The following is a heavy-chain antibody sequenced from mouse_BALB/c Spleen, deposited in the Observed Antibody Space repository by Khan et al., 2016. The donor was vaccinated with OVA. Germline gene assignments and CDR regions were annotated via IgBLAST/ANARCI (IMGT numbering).Heavy chain of an antibody. V-gene: IGHV1-76*01. CDR3: ARRNYFGYTFAY. CDR1: GYTFTDYY. Sequence: VQLQESGAELARPGASVKLSCKASGYTFTDYYINWVKQRTGQGLEWIGVISPGGGDAYYNARFKGKATLSADNSSSTACMQLSSLTSEASAVYFCARRNYFGYTFAYWGQGTLVTVSA. D-gene: IGHD1-2*01. CDR2: ISPGGGDA. J-gene: IGHJ3*01.